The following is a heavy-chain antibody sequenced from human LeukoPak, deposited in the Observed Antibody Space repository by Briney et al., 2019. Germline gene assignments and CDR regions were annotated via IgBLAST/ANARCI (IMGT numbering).Heavy chain of an antibody. J-gene: IGHJ3*02. D-gene: IGHD4-17*01. CDR2: ISYDGSNK. Sequence: GRSLRLSCAASGFTFSSYAMHWVRQAPGKGLEWVAVISYDGSNKYYADSVKGRFTISRDNSKNTLYLQMNSLRAEDTAVYYCARDYHLYGDYAGDAFDIWGQGTMVTVSS. CDR3: ARDYHLYGDYAGDAFDI. CDR1: GFTFSSYA. V-gene: IGHV3-30-3*01.